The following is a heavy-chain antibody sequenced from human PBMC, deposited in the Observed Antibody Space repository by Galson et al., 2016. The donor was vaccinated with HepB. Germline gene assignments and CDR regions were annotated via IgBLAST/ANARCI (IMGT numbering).Heavy chain of an antibody. CDR1: GYTFTSYD. CDR2: KNPNSGYT. J-gene: IGHJ3*02. D-gene: IGHD1-1*01. Sequence: SVKVSCKASGYTFTSYDIHWARQAPGQGLEWMGWKNPNSGYTGYAQKFQGRVPMTRNTSISTVFMELSSLRSEDTAVYYCARNTPGHDAFDIWGQGTMVTVSS. CDR3: ARNTPGHDAFDI. V-gene: IGHV1-8*01.